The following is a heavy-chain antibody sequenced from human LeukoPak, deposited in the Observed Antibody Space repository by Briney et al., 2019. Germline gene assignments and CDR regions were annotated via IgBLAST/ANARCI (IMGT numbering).Heavy chain of an antibody. CDR2: INPRGGST. CDR3: ARVKSYYYDTSDKDAFDI. Sequence: ASVKVSCKASGDSFTTHAFSWVRQAPGQGLEWMGIINPRGGSTSYTQKFQGRVTMTRDTSTSTVYMELSSPRSEDTAVYYCARVKSYYYDTSDKDAFDIWGQGTMVTVSS. V-gene: IGHV1-46*01. J-gene: IGHJ3*02. CDR1: GDSFTTHA. D-gene: IGHD3-22*01.